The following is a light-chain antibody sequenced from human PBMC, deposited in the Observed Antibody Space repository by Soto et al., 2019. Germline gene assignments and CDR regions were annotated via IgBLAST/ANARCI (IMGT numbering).Light chain of an antibody. V-gene: IGLV2-14*03. Sequence: QPASVSGSPGQSITISCTGTSSDVGGYNYVSWYQHHPGKAPKLIIYDVTNLPSGVSNPFSGSKSGNTASLTISGLQPEDEADYYCSSYTTSNTRQIVFGTGTKVTVL. CDR1: SSDVGGYNY. J-gene: IGLJ1*01. CDR3: SSYTTSNTRQIV. CDR2: DVT.